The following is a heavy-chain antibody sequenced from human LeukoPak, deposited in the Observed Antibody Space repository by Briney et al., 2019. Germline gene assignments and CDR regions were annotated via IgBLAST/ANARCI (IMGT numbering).Heavy chain of an antibody. J-gene: IGHJ6*04. V-gene: IGHV1-18*01. Sequence: ASVKVSCKASGYTFTSYGISWVRQAPGQGLEWMGWISAYNGNTNYAQKLQGRVTMTTDTSTSTAYMELRSLRSDDTAVYYCARDIGLMGFGELIDVWCKGTTVTVSS. CDR2: ISAYNGNT. D-gene: IGHD3-10*01. CDR3: ARDIGLMGFGELIDV. CDR1: GYTFTSYG.